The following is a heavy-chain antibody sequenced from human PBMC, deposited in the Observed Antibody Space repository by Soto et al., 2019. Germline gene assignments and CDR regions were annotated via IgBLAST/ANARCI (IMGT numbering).Heavy chain of an antibody. CDR1: GGSISSYY. CDR2: IYYSGST. V-gene: IGHV4-59*01. CDR3: ARGATYYYDSSGYYYGMDV. D-gene: IGHD3-22*01. J-gene: IGHJ6*02. Sequence: QVQLQESGPGLVKPSETLSLTCTVSGGSISSYYWSWIRQPPGKGLEWIGYIYYSGSTNYNPSLKSRVTISGDTSKNQFSLKLSSVTAADTAVYYCARGATYYYDSSGYYYGMDVWGQGTTVTVSS.